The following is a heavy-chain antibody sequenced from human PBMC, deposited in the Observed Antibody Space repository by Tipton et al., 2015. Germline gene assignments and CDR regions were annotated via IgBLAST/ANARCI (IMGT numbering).Heavy chain of an antibody. CDR3: AREGGYCSGGSCYNRDYYYYGMDV. CDR1: GGSISSSNW. CDR2: IYHSGST. D-gene: IGHD2-15*01. J-gene: IGHJ6*02. Sequence: TLSLTCAVSGGSISSSNWWSWVRQPPGKGLEWIGEIYHSGSTNYNPSLESRVTISVDKSKNQFSLKLSSVTAADTAVYYCAREGGYCSGGSCYNRDYYYYGMDVWGQGTTVTVSS. V-gene: IGHV4-4*02.